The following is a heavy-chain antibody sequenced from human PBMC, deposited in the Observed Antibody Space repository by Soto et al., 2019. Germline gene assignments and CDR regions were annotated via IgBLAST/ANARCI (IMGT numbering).Heavy chain of an antibody. J-gene: IGHJ4*02. CDR2: ISWNSGSI. Sequence: PGGSLRLSCAASGFTFDDFAMHWVLQAPGKGLEWVSGISWNSGSIGYADSVKGRFTISRDNAKNSLYLQMNSLRAEDTAFYYSGTTYYNPSLKSRVTISVDTSKNQFSLKLSSVTAADTAVCYCAREALTGLGFLRPLVPDKRPYFDYWGQGTLVTVSS. V-gene: IGHV3-9*01. CDR3: GTTYYNPSLKSRVTISVDTSKNQFSLKLSSVTAADTAVCYCAREALTGLGFLRPLVPDKRPYFDY. CDR1: GFTFDDFA. D-gene: IGHD2-21*02.